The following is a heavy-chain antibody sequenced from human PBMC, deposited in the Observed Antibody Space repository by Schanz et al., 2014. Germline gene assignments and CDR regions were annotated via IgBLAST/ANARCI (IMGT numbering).Heavy chain of an antibody. CDR2: IRYDGNNK. CDR3: IRGDIMVVPVAHF. J-gene: IGHJ4*02. D-gene: IGHD2-2*01. V-gene: IGHV3-30*02. Sequence: QVQLVESGGGVVQPGRSLRLSCAASGFTFSSYGMHWVRQAPGKGLEWVAFIRYDGNNKYYADSVKGRFTISRDNSKNTLYLQMNSLRAEDTAVYYCIRGDIMVVPVAHFWGQGILVTVSS. CDR1: GFTFSSYG.